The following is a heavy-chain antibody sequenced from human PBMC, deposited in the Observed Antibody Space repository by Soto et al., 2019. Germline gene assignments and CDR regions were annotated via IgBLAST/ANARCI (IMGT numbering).Heavy chain of an antibody. D-gene: IGHD6-19*01. CDR3: PRGDQWLLY. CDR2: TYYKSKWFY. J-gene: IGHJ4*02. CDR1: GDSVSSDRTA. V-gene: IGHV6-1*01. Sequence: PSQTLSLTCDISGDSVSSDRTAWNWIRQSPSRGLEWLGRTYYKSKWFYAYAVSVRSRIAIKSDTSTNQFSLQLNPVTPADTAVYFCPRGDQWLLYWGQGTLVTLSS.